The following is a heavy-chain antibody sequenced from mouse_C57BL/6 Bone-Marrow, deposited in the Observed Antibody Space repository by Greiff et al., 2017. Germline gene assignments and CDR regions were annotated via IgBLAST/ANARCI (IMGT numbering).Heavy chain of an antibody. D-gene: IGHD2-4*01. J-gene: IGHJ3*01. V-gene: IGHV6-3*01. CDR3: TLYYDDEGFAY. CDR2: IRLKSDNYAT. Sequence: EVKLEESGGGLVQPGGSMKLSCVASGFTFSNYWMNWVRQSPEKGLEWVAQIRLKSDNYATHYAESVKGRFTITRDDSKSSVYLQMNNLRAEDTGIYYCTLYYDDEGFAYWGQGTLVTVSA. CDR1: GFTFSNYW.